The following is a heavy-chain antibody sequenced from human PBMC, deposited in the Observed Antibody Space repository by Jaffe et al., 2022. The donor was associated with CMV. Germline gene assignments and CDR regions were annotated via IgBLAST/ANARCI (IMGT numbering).Heavy chain of an antibody. D-gene: IGHD3-10*01. J-gene: IGHJ6*02. CDR1: GDSVSSRSAG. Sequence: QVQLHQSGPGLLKPSQTVSLTCAISGDSVSSRSAGWSWIRQSPSRGLEWLGRTYLTSTWYSDYAASVESRLTINVDTSKNQISLQLNSVTPEDTAVYYCAREGMVRGVQSYYYGMDVWGQGTTVTVSS. V-gene: IGHV6-1*02. CDR3: AREGMVRGVQSYYYGMDV. CDR2: TYLTSTWYS.